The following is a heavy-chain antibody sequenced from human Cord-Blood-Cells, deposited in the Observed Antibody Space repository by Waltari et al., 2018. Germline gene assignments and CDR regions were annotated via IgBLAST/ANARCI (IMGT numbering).Heavy chain of an antibody. CDR3: ARQESDAFDI. Sequence: QVQLVQSGAEVKKPGASVKVSCKASGYTFTSYYLHWVRQAPGQGLEWRGWINPKSGGTNYAQKFQGWVTMTRDTSISTAYMELSRLRSDDTAVYYCARQESDAFDIWGQGTMVTVSS. CDR1: GYTFTSYY. CDR2: INPKSGGT. J-gene: IGHJ3*02. V-gene: IGHV1-2*04.